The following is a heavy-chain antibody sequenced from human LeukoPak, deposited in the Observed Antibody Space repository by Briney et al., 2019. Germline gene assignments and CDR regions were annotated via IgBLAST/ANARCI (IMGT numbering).Heavy chain of an antibody. CDR3: ARDPTPRFCSGGSCYTHYGMDV. Sequence: PGGSLRLSCAASGFTFSGYTMNWVRQAPGKGLEWVSSISSSSSYIYYADSVKGRLTISRDNAKNSLYLQMNSLRAEDTAVYYCARDPTPRFCSGGSCYTHYGMDVWGQGTTVTVSS. CDR1: GFTFSGYT. J-gene: IGHJ6*02. CDR2: ISSSSSYI. V-gene: IGHV3-21*01. D-gene: IGHD2-15*01.